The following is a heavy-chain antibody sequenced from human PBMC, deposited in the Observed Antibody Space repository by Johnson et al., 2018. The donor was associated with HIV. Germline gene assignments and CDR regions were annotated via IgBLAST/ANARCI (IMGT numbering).Heavy chain of an antibody. D-gene: IGHD6-6*01. CDR1: GFTFSKYG. Sequence: QVQLVESGGGVVQPGGSLRLSCAASGFTFSKYGMHWVRQAPGKGLEWVAFIRYDGSNKYYADSVQGRFTISRDNSKNTLYLQMNSLRAEDTAVYYCARVGDSSSSLGAFDIWGQGTMVTVSS. CDR2: IRYDGSNK. V-gene: IGHV3-30*02. J-gene: IGHJ3*02. CDR3: ARVGDSSSSLGAFDI.